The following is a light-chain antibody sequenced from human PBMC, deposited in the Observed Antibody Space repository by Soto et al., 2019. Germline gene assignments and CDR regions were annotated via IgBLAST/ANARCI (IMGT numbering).Light chain of an antibody. Sequence: DIQMTQFPSTLSASVGDRVTITCRASQNIKSWLAWYQQKPGKAPEVLIYKASDVESGVPSRFSGSGSGTEFTLTISSLQPVDSATYYCQQYNNYPHTFGQGTKLEIK. J-gene: IGKJ2*01. V-gene: IGKV1-5*03. CDR3: QQYNNYPHT. CDR2: KAS. CDR1: QNIKSW.